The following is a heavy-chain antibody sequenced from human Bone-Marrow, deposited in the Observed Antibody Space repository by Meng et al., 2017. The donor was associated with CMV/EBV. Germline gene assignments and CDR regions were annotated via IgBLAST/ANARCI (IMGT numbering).Heavy chain of an antibody. Sequence: GESLKISCAASGFTFSSYWMHWVRQAPGKGLVWVSRINSDGSSTSYADSVKGRFTISRDNAKNTLYLQMNSLRAEDTAVYYCARDLPDIRSLEWLIEAAPDAFDIWGQGTMVTVSS. V-gene: IGHV3-74*01. CDR3: ARDLPDIRSLEWLIEAAPDAFDI. D-gene: IGHD3-3*01. CDR1: GFTFSSYW. J-gene: IGHJ3*02. CDR2: INSDGSST.